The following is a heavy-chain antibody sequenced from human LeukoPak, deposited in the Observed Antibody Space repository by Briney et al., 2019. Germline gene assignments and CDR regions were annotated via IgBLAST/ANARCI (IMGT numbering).Heavy chain of an antibody. D-gene: IGHD3-10*01. Sequence: SQTLSLTCALSGDSVSSNSAAWTWIRQSPSRGLEWLGSTYYRSKWYNYYAVSVKSRITINPDTSKNQFSLQLNSVTPEDTAVYYCAREIRGLQWFGELKGWGQGTLVTVSS. CDR1: GDSVSSNSAA. CDR3: AREIRGLQWFGELKG. J-gene: IGHJ4*02. CDR2: TYYRSKWYN. V-gene: IGHV6-1*01.